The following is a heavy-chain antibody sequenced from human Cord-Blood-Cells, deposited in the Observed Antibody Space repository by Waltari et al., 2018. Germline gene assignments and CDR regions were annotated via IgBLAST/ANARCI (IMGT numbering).Heavy chain of an antibody. Sequence: EVQLVESGGGLVQPGGSLRLSCAASGFTVSSNYMSWVRQAPGKGLGWVSVIYSGGSTYDADSVKGRFTISRHNSKNTLYLQRNSLRAEDTAVYYCAAVHSGSYAFDIWGQGTMVTVSS. J-gene: IGHJ3*02. CDR3: AAVHSGSYAFDI. CDR1: GFTVSSNY. CDR2: IYSGGST. V-gene: IGHV3-53*04. D-gene: IGHD3-10*01.